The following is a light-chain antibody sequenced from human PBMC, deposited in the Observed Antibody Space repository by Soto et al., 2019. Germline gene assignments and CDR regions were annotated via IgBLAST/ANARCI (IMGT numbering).Light chain of an antibody. V-gene: IGKV3-20*01. Sequence: IVLTQSQGTLSFSAGEGATLSWRASQSVNSRLAWYQHKPGQAPRLLISGASSRATGIPDRFSGSGSATDFTLTISRLEPEDFALYYCQHYGRSPITFGQGTRLEIK. CDR3: QHYGRSPIT. CDR2: GAS. J-gene: IGKJ5*01. CDR1: QSVNSR.